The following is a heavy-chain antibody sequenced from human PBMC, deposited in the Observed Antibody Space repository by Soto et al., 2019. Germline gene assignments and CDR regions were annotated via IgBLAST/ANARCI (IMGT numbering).Heavy chain of an antibody. Sequence: QVQLQQWGAGLLKPSETLSLTCAVYGGSFSGYYWSWIRQPPGKGLEWIGKINHSGSTNYNPSLKSRVTISVDTSKNQFSLKLSSVTAADTAVYYCASSTKAAAGQFDYWGQGTLVTVSS. CDR3: ASSTKAAAGQFDY. CDR2: INHSGST. CDR1: GGSFSGYY. J-gene: IGHJ4*02. D-gene: IGHD6-13*01. V-gene: IGHV4-34*01.